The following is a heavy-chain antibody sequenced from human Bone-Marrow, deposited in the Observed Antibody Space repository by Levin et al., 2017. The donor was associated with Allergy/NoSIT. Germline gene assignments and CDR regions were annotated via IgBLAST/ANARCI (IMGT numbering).Heavy chain of an antibody. CDR1: GFTFSSYA. V-gene: IGHV3-23*01. J-gene: IGHJ4*02. CDR3: AKDADRYGGYLTGTFDY. Sequence: LPGGSLRLSCAASGFTFSSYAMSWVRQAPGKGLEWVSAISGSGGSTYYADSVKGRFTISRDNSKNTLYLQMNSLRAEDTAVYYCAKDADRYGGYLTGTFDYWGQGTLVTVSS. CDR2: ISGSGGST. D-gene: IGHD5-12*01.